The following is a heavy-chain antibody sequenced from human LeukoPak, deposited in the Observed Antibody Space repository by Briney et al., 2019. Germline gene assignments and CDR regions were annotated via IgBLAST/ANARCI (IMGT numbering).Heavy chain of an antibody. CDR3: ARGHLYGGVY. CDR2: IYYSGST. CDR1: GGSISSYY. D-gene: IGHD2-8*01. J-gene: IGHJ4*02. V-gene: IGHV4-59*01. Sequence: PSETLSLTCTVSGGSISSYYWSWIRQSPGKGLEWIGYIYYSGSTNYNPSLKSRVTISVDTSKNQFSLKLSSVTAADTAVYYCARGHLYGGVYWGQGTLDTVSS.